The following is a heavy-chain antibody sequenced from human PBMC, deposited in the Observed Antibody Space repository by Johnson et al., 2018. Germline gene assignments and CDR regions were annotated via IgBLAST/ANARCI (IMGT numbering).Heavy chain of an antibody. CDR1: GFTFSSYG. CDR2: ISSDGSNH. V-gene: IGHV3-30*03. D-gene: IGHD5-18*01. J-gene: IGHJ3*02. CDR3: TRQMRIQLDAFYI. Sequence: QLLEAGGGVVQPGRSLRLSCSASGFTFSSYGMHWVRQPPGKGREWVAVISSDGSNHYYADSVKGRFTIPRDNSKTTAYMQMNSLKTEDTAVYYCTRQMRIQLDAFYIWCQGTMVTVSS.